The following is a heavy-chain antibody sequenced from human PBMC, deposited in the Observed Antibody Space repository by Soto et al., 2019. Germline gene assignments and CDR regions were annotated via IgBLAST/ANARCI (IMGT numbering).Heavy chain of an antibody. V-gene: IGHV3-23*01. CDR3: AKGRLSGGSYFDY. J-gene: IGHJ4*02. CDR1: GFTFSSYA. CDR2: ISGSGGST. Sequence: EVQLLESGGGLVQPGGSLRLSCAASGFTFSSYAMSWVRQAPGKGLEWVSAISGSGGSTYYADSVKGRFTISRDNSKNTLYLQMDSLRAEDTAVYYCAKGRLSGGSYFDYWGQGTLVTVSS. D-gene: IGHD1-26*01.